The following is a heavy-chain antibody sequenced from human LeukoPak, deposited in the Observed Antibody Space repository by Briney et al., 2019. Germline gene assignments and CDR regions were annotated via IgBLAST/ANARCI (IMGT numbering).Heavy chain of an antibody. J-gene: IGHJ4*02. CDR2: IRYDGSNK. Sequence: PGGSLRLSCAASGFTFSSYEMNWVRQAPGKGLEWVAFIRYDGSNKYYADSVKGRFTISRDNSKNTLYLQMNSLRAEDTAVYYCAKDRSSMLMGYWGQGTLVTVSS. CDR3: AKDRSSMLMGY. V-gene: IGHV3-30*02. D-gene: IGHD3-10*02. CDR1: GFTFSSYE.